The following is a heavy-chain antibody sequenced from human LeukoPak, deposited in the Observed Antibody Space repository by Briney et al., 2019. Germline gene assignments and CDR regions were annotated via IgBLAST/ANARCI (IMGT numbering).Heavy chain of an antibody. J-gene: IGHJ5*02. CDR3: ARDRGGGSSYDGWFDP. CDR1: GYTFTSYG. Sequence: GASVKVSCKASGYTFTSYGIRWVRQAPGQGLEWMGGIIPIFGTANYAQKFQGRVTITADESTSTAYMELSSLRSEDTAVYYCARDRGGGSSYDGWFDPWGQGTLVTVSS. D-gene: IGHD2-15*01. CDR2: IIPIFGTA. V-gene: IGHV1-69*13.